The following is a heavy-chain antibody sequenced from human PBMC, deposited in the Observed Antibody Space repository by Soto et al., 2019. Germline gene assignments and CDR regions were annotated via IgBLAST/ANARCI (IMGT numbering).Heavy chain of an antibody. CDR3: AKDTVRNIVVVPAAIFIRIFAY. D-gene: IGHD2-2*01. CDR2: ISGSGGST. J-gene: IGHJ4*02. V-gene: IGHV3-23*01. Sequence: GGSLRLSCAASGFTFSSYAMSWVRQAPGKGLEWVSAISGSGGSTYYADSVKGRFTISRDNSKNTLYLQMSSLRAEDTAVYYCAKDTVRNIVVVPAAIFIRIFAYWGQGTLVIVS. CDR1: GFTFSSYA.